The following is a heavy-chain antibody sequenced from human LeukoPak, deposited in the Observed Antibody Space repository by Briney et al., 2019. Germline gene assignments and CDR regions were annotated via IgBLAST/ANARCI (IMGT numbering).Heavy chain of an antibody. D-gene: IGHD3-10*01. CDR3: AAGYYYSDGGGGY. J-gene: IGHJ4*02. CDR2: IVVGSGNT. CDR1: GFTFTSSA. V-gene: IGHV1-58*02. Sequence: VASVKVSCKASGFTFTSSAMQWVRPARGQRLEWIGWIVVGSGNTNYAQKFQERVTITRDMSTSTAYMELSSLRSEDTAVYYCAAGYYYSDGGGGYWGQGTLVTVSS.